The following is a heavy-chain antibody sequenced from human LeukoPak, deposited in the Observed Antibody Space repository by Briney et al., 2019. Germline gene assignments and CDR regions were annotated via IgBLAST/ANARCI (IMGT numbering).Heavy chain of an antibody. D-gene: IGHD6-13*01. V-gene: IGHV3-21*01. CDR3: ATGLPSYSSSWYPGY. CDR2: VSRSSIYI. Sequence: GGSLRLSCAASGFTFNDYTMNWVRQAPGKGLDGVSSVSRSSIYIFYADSLKGRFTISRDNAKNSLYLQMNSLRVEDTAVYYCATGLPSYSSSWYPGYWGQGTLVTVSS. CDR1: GFTFNDYT. J-gene: IGHJ4*02.